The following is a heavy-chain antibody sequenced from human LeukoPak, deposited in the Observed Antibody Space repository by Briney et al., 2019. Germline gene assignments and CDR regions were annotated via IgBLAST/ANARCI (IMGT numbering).Heavy chain of an antibody. J-gene: IGHJ4*02. V-gene: IGHV4-59*01. CDR3: ARGPHYYDSSGYYPIDY. Sequence: SETLSLTCTVSGGSISSYDWSWIRQPPGKGLEWIGYIYYSGSTNYNPSLKSRVTISVDASKNQFSLKLSSVTAADTAVYYCARGPHYYDSSGYYPIDYWGQGTLVTVSS. CDR1: GGSISSYD. CDR2: IYYSGST. D-gene: IGHD3-22*01.